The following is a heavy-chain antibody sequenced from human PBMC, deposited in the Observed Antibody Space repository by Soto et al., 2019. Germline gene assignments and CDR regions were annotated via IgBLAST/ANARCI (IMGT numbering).Heavy chain of an antibody. D-gene: IGHD1-1*01. J-gene: IGHJ2*01. CDR3: ARRTIAYWYFDL. CDR1: GYTFTSYD. Sequence: QVQLVQSGAEVKKPGASVKVSCKASGYTFTSYDINWVRQATGQGLEWMGWMNANSGNTGYAQKFQGRVTMTRDTSMSKAYMELSSLTSEDTAVYYCARRTIAYWYFDLWGRGTLVTVSS. V-gene: IGHV1-8*01. CDR2: MNANSGNT.